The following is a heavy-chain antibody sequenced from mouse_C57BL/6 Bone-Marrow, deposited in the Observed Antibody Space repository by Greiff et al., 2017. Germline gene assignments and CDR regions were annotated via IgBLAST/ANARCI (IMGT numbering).Heavy chain of an antibody. V-gene: IGHV1-52*01. CDR1: GYTFTSYW. Sequence: QVQLQQSGAELVRPGSSVKLSCKASGYTFTSYWMPWVKQRPIQGLEWIGNIDPSDSDTHYNQKFKDKATLTVDKSSSTAYMQLSSLTSEDSAVYYCALYYDYDVGLGYWGEGNLVTVSA. CDR2: IDPSDSDT. D-gene: IGHD2-4*01. CDR3: ALYYDYDVGLGY. J-gene: IGHJ3*01.